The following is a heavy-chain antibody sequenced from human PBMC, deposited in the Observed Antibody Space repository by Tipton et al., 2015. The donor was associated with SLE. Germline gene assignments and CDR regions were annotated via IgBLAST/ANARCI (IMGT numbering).Heavy chain of an antibody. J-gene: IGHJ4*02. V-gene: IGHV4-4*07. D-gene: IGHD4-11*01. CDR1: GASISSYS. CDR2: FYTSGST. Sequence: TLSLTCTVSGASISSYSWNWIRQPAGKGLEWIGRFYTSGSTNYNPSLKSRVTMSVDTSKNQFSLNLSSVTAADTAVYYCARYYSTYIDSWGQGTLVIVS. CDR3: ARYYSTYIDS.